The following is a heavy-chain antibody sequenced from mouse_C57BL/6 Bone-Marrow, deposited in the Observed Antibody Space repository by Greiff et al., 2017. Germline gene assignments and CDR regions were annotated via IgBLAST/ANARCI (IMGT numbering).Heavy chain of an antibody. V-gene: IGHV1-81*01. CDR3: ASDYFNTMDY. CDR1: GYTFTSYG. Sequence: QVQLQQSGAELARPGASVKLSCKASGYTFTSYGISWVKQRPGQGLEWIGVIYPRSGNTYYNEKFKGKATLTVDKSSSTAYMQLRSLTSEDSAVXFCASDYFNTMDYWGQGTSVTVSS. CDR2: IYPRSGNT. D-gene: IGHD2-13*01. J-gene: IGHJ4*01.